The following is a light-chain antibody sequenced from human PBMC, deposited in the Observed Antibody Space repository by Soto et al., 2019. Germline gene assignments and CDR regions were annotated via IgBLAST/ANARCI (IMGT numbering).Light chain of an antibody. CDR3: QQYGSSGT. V-gene: IGKV3-20*01. Sequence: NVLTQSPGTLSLSPGQRATLSCRASQSLSGNYLAWCQQKPGQAPRVLIYRASNRATGIPDRFSGSGSGTDFTLTISRLEPEDFAVYYCQQYGSSGTFGQGTKVDIK. CDR2: RAS. J-gene: IGKJ1*01. CDR1: QSLSGNY.